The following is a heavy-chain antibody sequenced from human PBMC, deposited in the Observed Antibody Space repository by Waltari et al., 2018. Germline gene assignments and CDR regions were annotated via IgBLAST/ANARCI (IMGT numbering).Heavy chain of an antibody. CDR1: GFTFSDYA. J-gene: IGHJ4*02. Sequence: EVQLLESGGGLVQPGRPLRLTCVASGFTFSDYAMGWVRQAPGSGLECVSMLISSGNGKYYADSLKGRFSIARDTSKNTLYLHMSSLRVEDTAVYYCAKLMRDILTGPDYWGQGTLVTVSS. CDR2: LISSGNGK. V-gene: IGHV3-23*01. CDR3: AKLMRDILTGPDY. D-gene: IGHD3-9*01.